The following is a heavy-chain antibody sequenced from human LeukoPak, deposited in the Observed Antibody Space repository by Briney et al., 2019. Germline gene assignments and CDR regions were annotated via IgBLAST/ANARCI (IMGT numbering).Heavy chain of an antibody. Sequence: ASVKVSCKVSGYTLTELSMHWVRQAPGKGLEWMGGFDPEDGETIYAQKFQGRVTMTEDTSTDTAYMELSSLRSEDTAVYYCAKDFLGYCTVTSCYRSTFDYWGQGTLVTVSS. CDR3: AKDFLGYCTVTSCYRSTFDY. J-gene: IGHJ4*02. D-gene: IGHD2-2*01. CDR1: GYTLTELS. CDR2: FDPEDGET. V-gene: IGHV1-24*01.